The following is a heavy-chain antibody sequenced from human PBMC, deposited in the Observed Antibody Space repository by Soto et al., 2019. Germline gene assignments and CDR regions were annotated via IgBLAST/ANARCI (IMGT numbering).Heavy chain of an antibody. CDR3: ARGPEWLVQNTGGKYNWFDP. D-gene: IGHD6-19*01. J-gene: IGHJ5*02. CDR2: INHSGST. CDR1: GGSFSGYY. Sequence: PSETLSLTCAVYGGSFSGYYWSWIRQPPGKGLEWIGEINHSGSTNYNPSLKSRVTISVDTSKNQFSLKLSSVTAADTAVYYCARGPEWLVQNTGGKYNWFDPWGQGTLVTVSS. V-gene: IGHV4-34*01.